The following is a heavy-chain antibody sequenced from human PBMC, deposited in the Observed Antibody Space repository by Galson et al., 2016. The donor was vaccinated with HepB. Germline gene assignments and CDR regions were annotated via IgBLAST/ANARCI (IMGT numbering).Heavy chain of an antibody. J-gene: IGHJ4*02. D-gene: IGHD6-6*01. CDR3: TRSRPARPFDY. CDR2: IRRKAYGGTT. CDR1: GFTFGDYA. V-gene: IGHV3-49*03. Sequence: SLRLSCAGSGFTFGDYAMSWFRQAPGKGLEWVGFIRRKAYGGTTEYAASVKGRFTLSRDDSKSIAYLQMNSLKSEDTAVYYCTRSRPARPFDYWGQGTLVAVSS.